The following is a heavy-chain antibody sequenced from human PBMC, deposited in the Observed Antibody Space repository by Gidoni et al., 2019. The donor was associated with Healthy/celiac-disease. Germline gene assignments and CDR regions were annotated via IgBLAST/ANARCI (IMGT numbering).Heavy chain of an antibody. CDR1: GYSFTSYW. V-gene: IGHV5-51*03. D-gene: IGHD3-9*01. CDR2: IYPGDSDT. CDR3: AREGGRFYDILTGYHNPFDY. Sequence: EVQLVQSGAEVKKPGESLTISCKGSGYSFTSYWIGWVRQMPGKGLEWMGIIYPGDSDTRYSPSFQGQVTISADKSISTAYLQWSSLKASDTAMYYCAREGGRFYDILTGYHNPFDYWGQGTLVTVSS. J-gene: IGHJ4*02.